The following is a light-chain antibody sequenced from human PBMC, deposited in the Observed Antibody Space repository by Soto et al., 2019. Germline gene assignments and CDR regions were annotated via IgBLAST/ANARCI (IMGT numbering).Light chain of an antibody. Sequence: QSALTQPPSASGSPGQSVTISCTGTKHDIGVYYFVSWYQHHPGKAPRLIIYEVVQRPAGVPDRFACYTAGNTASLTVSGLQDADEADYCCKSYAGSNTYVFGSGTKLTVL. CDR1: KHDIGVYYF. CDR3: KSYAGSNTYV. V-gene: IGLV2-8*01. J-gene: IGLJ2*01. CDR2: EVV.